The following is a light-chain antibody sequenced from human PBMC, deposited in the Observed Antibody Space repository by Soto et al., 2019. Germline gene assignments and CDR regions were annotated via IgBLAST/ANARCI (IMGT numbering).Light chain of an antibody. V-gene: IGKV3D-15*01. Sequence: IVMTQAPVTLSVSPGERATLSCRASQFVSSNLAWYQQKPGQSPRLLIYGASTRATGIRARFSGSGSGTEFTLTISNLQSEDFAVYYCQQYHNWPPITVGQGTRLEIK. CDR2: GAS. J-gene: IGKJ5*01. CDR1: QFVSSN. CDR3: QQYHNWPPIT.